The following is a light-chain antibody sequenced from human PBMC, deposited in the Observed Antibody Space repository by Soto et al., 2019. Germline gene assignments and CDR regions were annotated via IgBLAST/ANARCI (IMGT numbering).Light chain of an antibody. J-gene: IGLJ2*01. CDR1: SRDIGGYDF. CDR3: SSYGGSNNLL. V-gene: IGLV2-8*01. Sequence: QSALTQPPSASGSPGQSVTISCTGTSRDIGGYDFVSWYQQHPGKAPKLMIYDVFKRPSGVPDRFSGSKSGNTASLTVSGLQADDEADYYCSSYGGSNNLLFGGGTKVTGL. CDR2: DVF.